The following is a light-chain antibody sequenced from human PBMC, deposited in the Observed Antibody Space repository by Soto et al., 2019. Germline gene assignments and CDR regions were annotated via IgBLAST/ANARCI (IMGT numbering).Light chain of an antibody. J-gene: IGKJ1*01. V-gene: IGKV3-15*01. CDR3: QRYNNWPPWT. CDR2: GAS. CDR1: QSVSSN. Sequence: EIVMTQSPATLSVSPGERATISCRASQSVSSNLAWYQQKPGQAPRLLIYGASTRATGIPARFSGSGSGTEFTLTISSLQSEDFAVYYCQRYNNWPPWTFGQGTKV.